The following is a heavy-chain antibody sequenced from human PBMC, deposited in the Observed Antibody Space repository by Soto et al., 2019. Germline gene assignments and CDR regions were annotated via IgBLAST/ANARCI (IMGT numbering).Heavy chain of an antibody. J-gene: IGHJ4*02. CDR1: GFTFGDYA. Sequence: LRLSCTASGFTFGDYAMSWFRQAPGKGLEWVGFIRSKAYGGTTEYAASVKGRFTISRDDSKSIAYLQMNSLKTEDTAVYYCSRGVEDSSGYFFDYWGQGTLVTVSS. CDR2: IRSKAYGGTT. D-gene: IGHD3-22*01. CDR3: SRGVEDSSGYFFDY. V-gene: IGHV3-49*03.